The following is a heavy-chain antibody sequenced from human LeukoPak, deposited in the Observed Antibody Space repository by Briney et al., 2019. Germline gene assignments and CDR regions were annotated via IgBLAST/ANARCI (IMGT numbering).Heavy chain of an antibody. Sequence: SETLSLTCTVSGGSISSGDYYWNWIRQPPGKGLEWIGYIYYSGRTYYNPSLKNRVTISLDTSKTQFSLRLSSVTAADTAVYYCSRGLRGRSGYYFDSWGQGTLVTVSS. CDR1: GGSISSGDYY. CDR2: IYYSGRT. CDR3: SRGLRGRSGYYFDS. V-gene: IGHV4-30-4*01. J-gene: IGHJ4*02.